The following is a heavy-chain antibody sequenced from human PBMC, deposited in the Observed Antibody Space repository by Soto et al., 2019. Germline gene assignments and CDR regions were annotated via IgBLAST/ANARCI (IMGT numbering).Heavy chain of an antibody. J-gene: IGHJ3*02. V-gene: IGHV2-5*01. Sequence: QITLKESGPTLVKPTQTLTLTCTFSGFSLSTSGVGVGWIRQPPGKALEWLALIYGNDDKRYSPSLKSRLTITRDTSKNQVVLTMTNMDPVDTATYVCAHRGLPAAFGIWGQGTMVTVSS. CDR1: GFSLSTSGVG. CDR3: AHRGLPAAFGI. CDR2: IYGNDDK.